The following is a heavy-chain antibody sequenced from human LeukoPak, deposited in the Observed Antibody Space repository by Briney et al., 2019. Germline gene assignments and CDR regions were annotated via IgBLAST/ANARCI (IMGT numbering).Heavy chain of an antibody. J-gene: IGHJ3*02. Sequence: PSETLSLTCTVSGDSINSYYWIWIRQPPGKGLGWIGYIYNSVGTNYNPTLKSRVTISLDTPKYQFPLKMSSVTAADTAVYYWARAGSGYYFDIWGQGTMVTVSS. D-gene: IGHD3-22*01. CDR3: ARAGSGYYFDI. V-gene: IGHV4-59*01. CDR2: IYNSVGT. CDR1: GDSINSYY.